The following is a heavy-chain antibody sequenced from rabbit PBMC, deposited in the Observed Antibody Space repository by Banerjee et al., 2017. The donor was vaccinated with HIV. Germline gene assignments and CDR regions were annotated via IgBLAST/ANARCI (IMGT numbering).Heavy chain of an antibody. Sequence: QEQLVESGGDLVKPGASLTLTCKASGIDFSSNYWISWVRQAPGKGLEWIAWIYTGSPSAYYARWADGRFTISKSSSTTVTLQMTSLTAADTARYFCARMDDEYDWNAYPYATYELWGPGTLVTVS. CDR3: ARMDDEYDWNAYPYATYEL. D-gene: IGHD6-1*01. CDR1: GIDFSSNYW. V-gene: IGHV1S45*01. CDR2: IYTGSPSA. J-gene: IGHJ4*01.